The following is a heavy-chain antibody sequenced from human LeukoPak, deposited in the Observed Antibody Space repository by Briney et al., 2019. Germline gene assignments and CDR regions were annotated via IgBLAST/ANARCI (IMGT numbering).Heavy chain of an antibody. CDR3: ARLFDL. CDR1: GVTFSNYW. V-gene: IGHV3-7*05. J-gene: IGHJ3*01. Sequence: GGSLRLSCAASGVTFSNYWMSWVRQAPGKGLEWVANIKQDGSEKYYVDPVKGRFTISRDNAKNSLSLQMNSLRAEDTAVYYCARLFDLWGQGTMVTVSS. CDR2: IKQDGSEK.